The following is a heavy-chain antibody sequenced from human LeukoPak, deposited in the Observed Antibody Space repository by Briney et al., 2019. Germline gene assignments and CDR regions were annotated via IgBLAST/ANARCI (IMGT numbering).Heavy chain of an antibody. J-gene: IGHJ4*02. Sequence: GGSLRLSCEASGFTFSTYGINWVRQAPGKGLEWVSAISGSGGSTYYADSVKGRFTISRDNSKNTVYLQMNSLRAGDTAVYYCATPPRGAIISRFDYWGQGTLVTVSS. CDR1: GFTFSTYG. CDR3: ATPPRGAIISRFDY. V-gene: IGHV3-23*01. CDR2: ISGSGGST. D-gene: IGHD3-10*01.